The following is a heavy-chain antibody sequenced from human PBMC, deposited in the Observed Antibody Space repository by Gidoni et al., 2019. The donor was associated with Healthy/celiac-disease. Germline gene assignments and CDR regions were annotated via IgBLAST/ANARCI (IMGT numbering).Heavy chain of an antibody. Sequence: QVQLVESGGGVVQPGRSLRLSCAASGFTFSSYGMHWVRQAPGKGLEWVAVISYDGSNKYYEDSVKGRFTISRDNSKNTLYLQMNSLRAEDTAVYYCGGGGDVGGAYFDYWGQGTLVTVSS. J-gene: IGHJ4*02. V-gene: IGHV3-30*03. CDR2: ISYDGSNK. CDR3: GGGGDVGGAYFDY. CDR1: GFTFSSYG. D-gene: IGHD2-21*01.